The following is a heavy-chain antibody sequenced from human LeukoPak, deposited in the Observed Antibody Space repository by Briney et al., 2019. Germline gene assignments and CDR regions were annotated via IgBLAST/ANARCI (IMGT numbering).Heavy chain of an antibody. CDR3: TREFCGSRAACAGGFYYDV. Sequence: GGSPRLSCAASGFTFSSYDFHWVRQVPGKGLEWVSAIGVTGDTYYADSVKGRFTISRENAANSLYLQMHSLRAGDTALYYCTREFCGSRAACAGGFYYDVWGRGTLVTVSS. V-gene: IGHV3-13*01. D-gene: IGHD2-15*01. J-gene: IGHJ2*01. CDR1: GFTFSSYD. CDR2: IGVTGDT.